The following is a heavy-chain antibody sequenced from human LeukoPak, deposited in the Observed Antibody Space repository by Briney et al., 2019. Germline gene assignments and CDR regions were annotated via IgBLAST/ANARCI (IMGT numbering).Heavy chain of an antibody. D-gene: IGHD6-13*01. V-gene: IGHV1-69*13. Sequence: AVKVSCKASGCTFSSYAISLGRHAPGQGLEWMGGIIPICGTANSEQKFQGRVTITADESTSPAYMELSSLRSEDTAVYYCARRGLAEADAFDIWGQGTMVTVSS. CDR3: ARRGLAEADAFDI. J-gene: IGHJ3*02. CDR2: IIPICGTA. CDR1: GCTFSSYA.